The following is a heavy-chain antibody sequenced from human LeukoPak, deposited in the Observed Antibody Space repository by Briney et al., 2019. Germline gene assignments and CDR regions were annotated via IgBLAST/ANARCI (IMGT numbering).Heavy chain of an antibody. V-gene: IGHV1-69*05. Sequence: GASVKVSCKASGGTFSSYAISCVRQAPGQGLEWMGGIIPIFGTANYAQKFQGRVTITTDESTSTAYMELSSLRSEDTAVYYCARVEGANSFDYWGQGTLVTVSS. J-gene: IGHJ4*02. D-gene: IGHD1-26*01. CDR3: ARVEGANSFDY. CDR1: GGTFSSYA. CDR2: IIPIFGTA.